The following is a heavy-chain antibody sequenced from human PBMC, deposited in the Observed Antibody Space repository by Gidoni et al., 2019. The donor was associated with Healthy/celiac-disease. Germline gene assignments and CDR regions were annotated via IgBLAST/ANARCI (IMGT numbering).Heavy chain of an antibody. V-gene: IGHV4-39*01. CDR1: GGSISSSSYY. D-gene: IGHD4-17*01. J-gene: IGHJ4*02. CDR3: ARGWTTVTPGPIDY. CDR2: IYYSGST. Sequence: QLQLQESGPGLVKPSETLSLTCTVSGGSISSSSYYWGWIRQPPGKGLEWIGSIYYSGSTYYNPSLKSRVTISVDTSKNQFSLKLSSVTAADTAVYYCARGWTTVTPGPIDYWGQGTLVTVSS.